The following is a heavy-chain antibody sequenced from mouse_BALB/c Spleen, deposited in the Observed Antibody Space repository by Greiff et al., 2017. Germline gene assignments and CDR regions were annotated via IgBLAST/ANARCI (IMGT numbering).Heavy chain of an antibody. D-gene: IGHD2-1*01. CDR3: ARDGIYGNYEGYAMDY. V-gene: IGHV5-6-3*01. Sequence: EVQLQESGGGLVQPGGSLKLSCAASGFTFSSYGMSWVRQTPDKRLELVATINSNGGSTYYPDSVKGRFTISRDNAKNTLYLQMSSLKSEDTAMYYCARDGIYGNYEGYAMDYWGQGTSVTVSS. CDR2: INSNGGST. CDR1: GFTFSSYG. J-gene: IGHJ4*01.